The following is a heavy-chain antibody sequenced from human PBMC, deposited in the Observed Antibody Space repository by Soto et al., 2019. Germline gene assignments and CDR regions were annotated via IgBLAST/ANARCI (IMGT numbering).Heavy chain of an antibody. CDR2: IIPLLDTT. V-gene: IGHV1-46*01. Sequence: ASVKVSCKASGYTFTTYNMHWVRQAPGQGLERMGRIIPLLDTTNYAQKFQVRVTMTRDTSINTAYMELSGLTSEDTAIYFCARDSWSPDYYDSGVHWFFFDHWGRGTRVTVSS. D-gene: IGHD3-22*01. CDR3: ARDSWSPDYYDSGVHWFFFDH. J-gene: IGHJ4*02. CDR1: GYTFTTYN.